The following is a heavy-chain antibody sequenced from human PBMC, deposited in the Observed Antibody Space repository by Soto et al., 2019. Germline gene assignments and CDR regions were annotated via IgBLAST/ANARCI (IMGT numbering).Heavy chain of an antibody. D-gene: IGHD3-10*01. J-gene: IGHJ4*02. V-gene: IGHV4-31*03. CDR1: GGSISSGGYY. CDR2: IYYRGST. CDR3: ARDKYGSGSFDY. Sequence: VQLLESGPGLVKPSQTLSLTCTVSGGSISSGGYYWSWIRQHPGKGLEWIGYIYYRGSTYYNPSLKSRVTISVDPSKNQCALKLSSVTAADTAVYYCARDKYGSGSFDYWGQGTLVTVSS.